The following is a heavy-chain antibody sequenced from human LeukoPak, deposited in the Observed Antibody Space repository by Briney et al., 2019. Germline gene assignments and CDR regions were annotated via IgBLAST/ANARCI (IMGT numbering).Heavy chain of an antibody. D-gene: IGHD3-3*01. CDR3: ARAVDFWSGYPQPNWFDH. Sequence: PGGSLRLSCAASGFTFSSCAMSWVRRAPGKGLDWVSSISDSGGITYNADSVKGRFTISRDNSWKTMYLQMNSLRAEDTAVYYCARAVDFWSGYPQPNWFDHWGQGTLVTVSS. CDR2: ISDSGGIT. J-gene: IGHJ5*02. V-gene: IGHV3-23*01. CDR1: GFTFSSCA.